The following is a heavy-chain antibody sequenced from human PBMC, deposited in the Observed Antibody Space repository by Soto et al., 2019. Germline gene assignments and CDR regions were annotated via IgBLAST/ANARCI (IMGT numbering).Heavy chain of an antibody. J-gene: IGHJ6*02. CDR3: ARLTMVAHYSMDV. CDR1: GFSVNTSGVG. Sequence: QITLKESGPTLVNPTQTLTLTCALSGFSVNTSGVGVGWIRQPPGKALEWLALIYWDDDKRYSPSLKSRLTTTKDTSKKQVVLTMVNMDPVDTATYYCARLTMVAHYSMDVWGQGTTVTVSS. V-gene: IGHV2-5*02. CDR2: IYWDDDK. D-gene: IGHD4-17*01.